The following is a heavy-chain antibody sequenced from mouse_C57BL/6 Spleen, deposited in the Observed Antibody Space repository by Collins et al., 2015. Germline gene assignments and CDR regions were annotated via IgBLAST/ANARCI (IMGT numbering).Heavy chain of an antibody. J-gene: IGHJ4*01. CDR2: IYPGDGDT. CDR1: GYAFSSSW. V-gene: IGHV1-82*01. CDR3: AREEYYYAMDY. Sequence: QVQLQQSGPELVKPGASVKISCKASGYAFSSSWMNWVKQRPGQGLEWIGRIYPGDGDTNYNGKFKGKATLTADKSSSTAYMQLSSLTPVDSAVYFCAREEYYYAMDYWGQGTSVTVSS.